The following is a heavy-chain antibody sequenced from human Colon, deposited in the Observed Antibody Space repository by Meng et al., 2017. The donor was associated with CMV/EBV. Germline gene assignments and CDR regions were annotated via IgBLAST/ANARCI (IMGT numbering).Heavy chain of an antibody. Sequence: GSLRLSCTVSGASVNTDNYYWSWIRQPPGKGLEFIGYVYYSGATNYNPFFKGRVTISVDTSKNQFSLKLTSVTAADTAVYYCTRGNTALWDSDSWGQGTLVTVS. J-gene: IGHJ4*02. D-gene: IGHD3-10*01. V-gene: IGHV4-61*01. CDR2: VYYSGAT. CDR1: GASVNTDNYY. CDR3: TRGNTALWDSDS.